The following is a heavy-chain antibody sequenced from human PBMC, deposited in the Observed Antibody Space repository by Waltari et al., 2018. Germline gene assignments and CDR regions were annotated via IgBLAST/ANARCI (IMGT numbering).Heavy chain of an antibody. CDR1: GFTFADYV. J-gene: IGHJ4*02. D-gene: IGHD6-6*01. Sequence: EVQLVESGGGVVRPGGSVRLPWAGSGFTFADYVLTWDRQAPGKGLEWVSGINWNGGSTGYADSVKGRFTISRDNAKNSLYLQMNSLRAEDTALYYCARDREVIAARPSNFDYWGQGTLVTVSS. CDR2: INWNGGST. CDR3: ARDREVIAARPSNFDY. V-gene: IGHV3-20*04.